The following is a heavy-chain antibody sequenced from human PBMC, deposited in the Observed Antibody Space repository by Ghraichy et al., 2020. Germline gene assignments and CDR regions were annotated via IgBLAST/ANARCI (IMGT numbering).Heavy chain of an antibody. CDR3: ARALRRSYDCWSGYLYFDY. CDR1: GYSISSGYY. D-gene: IGHD3-3*01. V-gene: IGHV4-38-2*02. CDR2: IYHSGST. J-gene: IGHJ4*02. Sequence: SETLSLTCTVSGYSISSGYYWGCIRQPPGKELEWIGSIYHSGSTYYNPSLKSRVTISVDTSKNQFSLQLSSVTAADTAVYYCARALRRSYDCWSGYLYFDYWGQGTLFTVSP.